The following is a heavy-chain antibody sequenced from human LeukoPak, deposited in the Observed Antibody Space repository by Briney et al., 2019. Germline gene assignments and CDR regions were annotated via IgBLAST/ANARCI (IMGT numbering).Heavy chain of an antibody. CDR1: GYTFTSYG. CDR3: ARADRPWGVSGFDY. D-gene: IGHD6-6*01. J-gene: IGHJ4*02. V-gene: IGHV1-18*01. CDR2: ISAYNGNT. Sequence: ASVKVSCKASGYTFTSYGISWVRQAPGQGLEWMGWISAYNGNTNYAQKLQGRVTMTTDTSTSTAYMELRSLRSDDTAVYYCARADRPWGVSGFDYWGQGTLVTVSS.